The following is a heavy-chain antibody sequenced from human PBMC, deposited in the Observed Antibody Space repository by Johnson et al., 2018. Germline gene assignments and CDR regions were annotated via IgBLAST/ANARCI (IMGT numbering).Heavy chain of an antibody. J-gene: IGHJ3*02. CDR3: AKGGYGDYGDAFDI. Sequence: QVQLVESGGGVVQPGRSLRLSCAASGFTSSSFGMHWVRQAPGKGLEWVAVISYDGRNQYYADSVKGRFTISRDNSKNTLSLQMNSLRAEDTAVYYWAKGGYGDYGDAFDIWGQGTMVIVSS. D-gene: IGHD4-17*01. V-gene: IGHV3-30*18. CDR2: ISYDGRNQ. CDR1: GFTSSSFG.